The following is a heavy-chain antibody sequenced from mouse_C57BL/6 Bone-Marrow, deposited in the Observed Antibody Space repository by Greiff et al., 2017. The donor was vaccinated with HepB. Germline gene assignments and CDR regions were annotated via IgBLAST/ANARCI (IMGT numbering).Heavy chain of an antibody. CDR3: ARSGYYGSSFYWYFDV. CDR2: IYPGSGST. D-gene: IGHD1-1*01. V-gene: IGHV1-55*01. CDR1: GYTFTSYW. Sequence: QVQLKQPGAELVKPGASVKMSCKASGYTFTSYWITWVKQRPGQGLEWIGDIYPGSGSTNYNEKFKSKATLTVDTSSSTAYMQLSSLTSEDSAVYYCARSGYYGSSFYWYFDVWGTGTTVTDSS. J-gene: IGHJ1*03.